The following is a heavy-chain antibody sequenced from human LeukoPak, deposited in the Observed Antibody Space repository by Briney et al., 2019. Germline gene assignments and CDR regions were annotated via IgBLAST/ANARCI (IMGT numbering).Heavy chain of an antibody. Sequence: SETLSLTCAVYGGSFSGYYWSWIRQPPGKGLEWIGEINHSGSTNYNPSLKSRVTISADTSKNQFSLKLSSVTAADTAVYYCARDGVGATTRWFDPWGQGTLVTVSS. D-gene: IGHD1-26*01. J-gene: IGHJ5*02. CDR2: INHSGST. CDR1: GGSFSGYY. V-gene: IGHV4-34*01. CDR3: ARDGVGATTRWFDP.